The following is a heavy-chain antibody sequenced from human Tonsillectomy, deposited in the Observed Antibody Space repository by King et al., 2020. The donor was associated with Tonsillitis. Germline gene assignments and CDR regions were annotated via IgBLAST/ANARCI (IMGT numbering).Heavy chain of an antibody. CDR2: IYWDDDK. D-gene: IGHD3-10*01. J-gene: IGHJ4*02. Sequence: TLKESGPTLVKPTQTLTLTCTFPGFSLCTSGVGVGWIRQPPGKALEWLALIYWDDDKRYSPSLKSRLTITKDTSKNQVVLTMTNMDPVDTATYYCARGPSSWFGELLYYFDYWGQGTLVTVSS. CDR1: GFSLCTSGVG. CDR3: ARGPSSWFGELLYYFDY. V-gene: IGHV2-5*02.